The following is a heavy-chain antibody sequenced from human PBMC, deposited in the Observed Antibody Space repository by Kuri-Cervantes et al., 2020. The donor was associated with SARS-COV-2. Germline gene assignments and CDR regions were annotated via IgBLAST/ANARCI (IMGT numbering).Heavy chain of an antibody. Sequence: SETLSLTCAVSSYSISSGYYWSWIRQPPGKGLEWIGEINHSGSTNYNPSLTSRVTISVDTSTNQSSLRLSSVTAADTAVYYCARGVAAAGKTFDYWGQGTLVTVSS. CDR1: SYSISSGYY. D-gene: IGHD6-13*01. CDR3: ARGVAAAGKTFDY. J-gene: IGHJ4*02. CDR2: INHSGST. V-gene: IGHV4-34*01.